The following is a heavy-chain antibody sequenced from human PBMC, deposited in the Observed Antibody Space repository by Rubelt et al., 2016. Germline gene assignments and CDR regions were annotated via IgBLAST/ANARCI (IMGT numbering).Heavy chain of an antibody. J-gene: IGHJ3*02. CDR1: GFTFSSSW. Sequence: EVQLVESGGGLVQPGGSLRLSCAASGFTFSSSWMSCVRQAPGKGLELVANIKQDGSEQYYVDSVKGRFTNSRDNAKNSLYLQMNSLRAEDTAVYYCARDLGSDSSSFGAFVIWGQGTMVTVSS. V-gene: IGHV3-7*03. D-gene: IGHD6-13*01. CDR2: IKQDGSEQ. CDR3: ARDLGSDSSSFGAFVI.